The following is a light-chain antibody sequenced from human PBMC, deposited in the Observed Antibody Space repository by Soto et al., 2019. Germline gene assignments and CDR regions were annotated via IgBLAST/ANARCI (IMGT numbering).Light chain of an antibody. CDR3: QQYNSYSRT. Sequence: EVVLTQSPYTLSLPPGERATLSCRASQSISSYLAWYQQKPGQAPRLLIYDASSRATGIPARFSGSGSGTEFTLTISSLQPDDFATYYCQQYNSYSRTFGQGTKV. J-gene: IGKJ1*01. CDR2: DAS. V-gene: IGKV3-11*01. CDR1: QSISSY.